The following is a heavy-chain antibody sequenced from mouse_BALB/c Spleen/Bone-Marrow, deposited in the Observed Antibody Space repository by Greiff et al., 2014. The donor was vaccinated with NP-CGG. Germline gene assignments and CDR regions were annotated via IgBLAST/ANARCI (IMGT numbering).Heavy chain of an antibody. CDR1: GYTFTYYT. V-gene: IGHV1-4*02. CDR2: INPSSGYT. D-gene: IGHD2-4*01. Sequence: QVQLQQSAAELARPGASVKMSCKTSGYTFTYYTMHWVKQRPGQGLEWIGYINPSSGYTDYNQKFKDKTTLTTDKSSSTAYLQLSSWTSEDSAVYYCVRENYDYDGDAMDYWGQGTSVTVSS. J-gene: IGHJ4*01. CDR3: VRENYDYDGDAMDY.